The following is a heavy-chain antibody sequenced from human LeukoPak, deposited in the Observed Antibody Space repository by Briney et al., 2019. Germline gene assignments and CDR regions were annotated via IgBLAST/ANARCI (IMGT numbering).Heavy chain of an antibody. D-gene: IGHD3-22*01. Sequence: GGSLRLSCAASGFTVSSNYMSWVRQAPGKGLEWVSVIYSGGSTYYADSVKGRFTISRDNSKNTLYLQMNSLRAEDTAVYYCARNYYDSSGYSQLFDYWGQGTLVTVSS. V-gene: IGHV3-53*05. CDR2: IYSGGST. CDR3: ARNYYDSSGYSQLFDY. CDR1: GFTVSSNY. J-gene: IGHJ4*02.